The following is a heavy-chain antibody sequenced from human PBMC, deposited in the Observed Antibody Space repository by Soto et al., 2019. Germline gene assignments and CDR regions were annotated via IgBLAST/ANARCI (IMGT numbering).Heavy chain of an antibody. J-gene: IGHJ5*02. CDR3: ARDKNYGGRGWFDP. Sequence: PSETLSLTCTVSGGSIGIANYYWSWIRQHPGKGLEWIGYIYYTGSTYYNPSLKSRVTLSIDTSKNQFSLRLNSVAVADTAVYYCARDKNYGGRGWFDPWGQGSLVTVSS. CDR2: IYYTGST. CDR1: GGSIGIANYY. D-gene: IGHD4-17*01. V-gene: IGHV4-31*03.